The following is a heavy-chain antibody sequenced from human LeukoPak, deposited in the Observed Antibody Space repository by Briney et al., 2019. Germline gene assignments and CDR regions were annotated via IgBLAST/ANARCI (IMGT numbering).Heavy chain of an antibody. V-gene: IGHV3-30*04. J-gene: IGHJ4*02. Sequence: QTGRSLRLSCAASGFTFSSYAMHWVRQAPGKGLEWVAFIRFDESHQYYADSVKGRFTISRDNSKKTLFLQMNSLRADDTAVYYCATQGVDITPDYWGQGTLVTVSS. CDR2: IRFDESHQ. D-gene: IGHD3-10*01. CDR3: ATQGVDITPDY. CDR1: GFTFSSYA.